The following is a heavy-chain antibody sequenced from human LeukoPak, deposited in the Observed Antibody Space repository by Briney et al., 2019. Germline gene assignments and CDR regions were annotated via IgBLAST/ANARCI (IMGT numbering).Heavy chain of an antibody. CDR3: AGGARGGYGDYYGY. V-gene: IGHV4-38-2*02. Sequence: SETLSLTCTVSGYSISSDNYWGWIRQPPGKGLEWIGNIYHSGSTYYNPSLKSRVTISVDTSKNQLSLKLSSVTATDTAVYYCAGGARGGYGDYYGYWGQGTLVTVSS. CDR1: GYSISSDNY. D-gene: IGHD4-17*01. CDR2: IYHSGST. J-gene: IGHJ4*02.